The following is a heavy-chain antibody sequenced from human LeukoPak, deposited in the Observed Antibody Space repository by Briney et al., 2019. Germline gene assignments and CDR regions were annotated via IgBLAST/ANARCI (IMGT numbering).Heavy chain of an antibody. D-gene: IGHD2-15*01. V-gene: IGHV1-8*01. CDR1: GYTFTSYD. J-gene: IGHJ4*02. CDR2: MNTNSSNT. Sequence: ASVKVSCKASGYTFTSYDINWVRQATGQGLEWMGWMNTNSSNTGYAQKFQGRVTMTRNTSISTAYTELSSLRSEDTAVYYCARDPYCSGGSCYSGFDYWGQGTLVTVSS. CDR3: ARDPYCSGGSCYSGFDY.